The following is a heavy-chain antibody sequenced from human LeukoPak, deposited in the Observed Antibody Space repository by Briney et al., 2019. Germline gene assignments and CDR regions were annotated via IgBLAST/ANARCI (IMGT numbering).Heavy chain of an antibody. J-gene: IGHJ4*02. V-gene: IGHV3-49*04. CDR3: TREGPGGTGDGGYYFDY. D-gene: IGHD7-27*01. CDR1: GFTFGDYA. Sequence: GGSLRLSCTASGFTFGDYAMSWVRQAPGKGLEWVGFIRSKAYGGTTEYAASVKGRFTISRDDSKSIAYLQMNSLKTEDTAVYSCTREGPGGTGDGGYYFDYWGQGTLVTVSS. CDR2: IRSKAYGGTT.